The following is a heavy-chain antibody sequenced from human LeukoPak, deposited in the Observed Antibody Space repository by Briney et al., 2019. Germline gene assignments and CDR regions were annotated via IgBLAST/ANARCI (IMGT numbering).Heavy chain of an antibody. CDR1: GFTFSSFW. J-gene: IGHJ4*02. V-gene: IGHV3-23*01. CDR2: ISGGGGTG. Sequence: GGSLRLSCTVSGFTFSSFWMSWVCQAPGKGLGWVSAISGGGGTGYYEDSVKGRFTISRDNSKNTLYLQMNSLRAEDTAVYYCAKKGYYDGSGYYMYYFDHWGQGTLVTVSS. D-gene: IGHD3-22*01. CDR3: AKKGYYDGSGYYMYYFDH.